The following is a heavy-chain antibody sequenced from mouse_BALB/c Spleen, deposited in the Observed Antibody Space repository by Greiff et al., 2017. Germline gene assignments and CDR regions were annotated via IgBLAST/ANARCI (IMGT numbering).Heavy chain of an antibody. CDR3: ASYYDYEGLAY. CDR2: IWSGGST. CDR1: GFSLTSYG. Sequence: VQRVESGPGLVQPSQSLSITCTVSGFSLTSYGVHWVRQSPGKGLEWLGVIWSGGSTDYNAAFISRLSISKDNPKSQVFFKMNSLQADDTAIYYCASYYDYEGLAYWGQGTLVTVSA. D-gene: IGHD2-4*01. J-gene: IGHJ3*01. V-gene: IGHV2-4-1*01.